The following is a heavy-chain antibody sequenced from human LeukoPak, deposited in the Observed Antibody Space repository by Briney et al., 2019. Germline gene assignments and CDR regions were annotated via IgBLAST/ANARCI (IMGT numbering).Heavy chain of an antibody. Sequence: SETLSLTCTVSGGSISSSSHYWGWIRQPPGKGLEWIGSLYYNGDTYYNPSLESRVTISVDTSKNQFSLKLSSVTAADTAVYYCARFVVVVPAANNWFDPWGQGTLVTVSS. D-gene: IGHD2-2*01. CDR1: GGSISSSSHY. J-gene: IGHJ5*02. CDR2: LYYNGDT. CDR3: ARFVVVVPAANNWFDP. V-gene: IGHV4-39*07.